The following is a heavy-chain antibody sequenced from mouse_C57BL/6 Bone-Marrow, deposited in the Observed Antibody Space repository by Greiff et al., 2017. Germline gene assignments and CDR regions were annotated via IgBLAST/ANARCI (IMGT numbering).Heavy chain of an antibody. CDR2: INYDGSST. D-gene: IGHD1-1*01. Sequence: EVQRVESEGGLVQPGSSMKLSCTASGFTFSDYYMAWVRPVPEKGLEWVANINYDGSSTSYLDSLKSRFIISRDNAKNILYLQMSSLKSEDTVKYYCARYYGSSSYAMDYWGQGTSVTVSS. CDR3: ARYYGSSSYAMDY. CDR1: GFTFSDYY. V-gene: IGHV5-16*01. J-gene: IGHJ4*01.